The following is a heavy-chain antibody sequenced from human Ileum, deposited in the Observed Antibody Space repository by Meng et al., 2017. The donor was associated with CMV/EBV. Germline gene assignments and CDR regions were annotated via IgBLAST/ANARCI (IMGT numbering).Heavy chain of an antibody. V-gene: IGHV1-46*01. J-gene: IGHJ4*02. CDR3: ARGDYASGISH. Sequence: SCKASGYTFTAYFLHWVRQAPGQGPEWMGFINPTGGRPTYAQKFQGRVTMTTDTSTSTGYLDLSSLRSDDTAVYYCARGDYASGISHWGQGTLVTVSS. CDR2: INPTGGRP. CDR1: GYTFTAYF. D-gene: IGHD3-10*01.